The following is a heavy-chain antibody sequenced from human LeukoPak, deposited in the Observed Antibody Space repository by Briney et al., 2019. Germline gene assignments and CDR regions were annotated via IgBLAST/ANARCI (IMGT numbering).Heavy chain of an antibody. D-gene: IGHD2-15*01. V-gene: IGHV1-69*02. CDR1: GGTFSSYT. CDR3: ASSLGDCSGGSCYQS. CDR2: IIPILGIA. J-gene: IGHJ4*02. Sequence: ASVKVSCTASGGTFSSYTISWVRQAPGQGLEWMGRIIPILGIANYAQKFQGRVTITADKSTSTAYMELSSLRSEDTAVYYCASSLGDCSGGSCYQSWGQGTLVTVSS.